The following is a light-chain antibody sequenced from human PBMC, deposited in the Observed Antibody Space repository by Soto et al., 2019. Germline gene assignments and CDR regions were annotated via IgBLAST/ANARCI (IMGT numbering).Light chain of an antibody. Sequence: EIVLTQSPGTLSLSPGERATLSCRASQSVSSNYLAWYQQKPGQAPRLLIYGASSRATGISDRFSGSGSGADFTLTISRLEPEDIAVYYCQQYGSSPRTFGQGTKVEIQ. CDR1: QSVSSNY. CDR3: QQYGSSPRT. V-gene: IGKV3-20*01. J-gene: IGKJ1*01. CDR2: GAS.